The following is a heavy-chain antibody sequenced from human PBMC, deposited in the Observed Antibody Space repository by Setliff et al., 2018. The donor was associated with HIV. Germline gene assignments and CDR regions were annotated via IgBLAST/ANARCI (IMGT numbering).Heavy chain of an antibody. Sequence: VASVKVSCKASGYTFTGYYMHWVRQAPGQGLEWMGWINPNSGGTNYAQKFQGRVTMTRDTSISTAYMELGRLRSDDTAVYYCARGGRKIGMGDAFDIWGQGTMVTVSS. V-gene: IGHV1-2*02. CDR3: ARGGRKIGMGDAFDI. CDR1: GYTFTGYY. J-gene: IGHJ3*02. D-gene: IGHD3-16*01. CDR2: INPNSGGT.